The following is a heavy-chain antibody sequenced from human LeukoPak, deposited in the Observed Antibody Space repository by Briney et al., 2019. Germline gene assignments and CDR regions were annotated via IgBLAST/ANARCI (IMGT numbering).Heavy chain of an antibody. J-gene: IGHJ5*02. Sequence: SETLSLTCAVYGGSFSGYYWSWIRQPPGKGLEWIGEINHSGSTNYNPSLKSRVTISVDTSKNQFSLKLSSVTAADTAVYYCARVKGGSYYMKWFAPWGQGTLVTVSS. D-gene: IGHD1-26*01. V-gene: IGHV4-34*01. CDR2: INHSGST. CDR1: GGSFSGYY. CDR3: ARVKGGSYYMKWFAP.